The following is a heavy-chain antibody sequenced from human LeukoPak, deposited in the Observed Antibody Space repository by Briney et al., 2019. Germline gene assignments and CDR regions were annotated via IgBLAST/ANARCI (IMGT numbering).Heavy chain of an antibody. J-gene: IGHJ5*02. CDR1: GFTFSSYS. Sequence: GGSPRLSCSASGFTFSSYSMHWVRQAPGKGLEYVSTININGDTTYYADSVKGRFTISRDNSKNTVYLQMSSLRTEDTAVYYCIRRFDPWGQGTLVTVSS. CDR3: IRRFDP. V-gene: IGHV3-64D*06. CDR2: ININGDTT.